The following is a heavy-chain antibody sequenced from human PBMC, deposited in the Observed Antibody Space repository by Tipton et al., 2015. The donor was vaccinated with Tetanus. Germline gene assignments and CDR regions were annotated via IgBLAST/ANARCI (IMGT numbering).Heavy chain of an antibody. J-gene: IGHJ4*02. D-gene: IGHD3-22*01. CDR3: ARDRRDFAYDSRGFYSPLYYFDN. CDR1: GGSITKDY. CDR2: ISHSGSP. Sequence: TLSLTCNVSGGSITKDYWSWIRQSPGKTLEWIGYISHSGSPNYNPSLMSRVTLSLDTARGQFSLKLTSVTAADAAVYFCARDRRDFAYDSRGFYSPLYYFDNWGQGLRVTVSS. V-gene: IGHV4-4*08.